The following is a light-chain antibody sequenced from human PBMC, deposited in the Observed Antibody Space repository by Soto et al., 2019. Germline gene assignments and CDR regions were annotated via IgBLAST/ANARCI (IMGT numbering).Light chain of an antibody. V-gene: IGLV1-40*01. CDR1: SANIGAAYN. Sequence: QSVLTQPPSVSGAPGQRVTISCTGSSANIGAAYNVDWYQQLPGTAPKLLIYGDNNRPSGVPARFSVSKSGTSVSLAISGLQADDEADYYCQSFDTSLGGYVFGTGTKLTVL. CDR3: QSFDTSLGGYV. J-gene: IGLJ1*01. CDR2: GDN.